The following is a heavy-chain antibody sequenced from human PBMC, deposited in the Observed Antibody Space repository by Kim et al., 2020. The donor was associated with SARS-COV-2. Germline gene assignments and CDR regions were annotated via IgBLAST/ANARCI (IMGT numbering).Heavy chain of an antibody. CDR2: IIPIFGTA. CDR3: ARDVKVGYYYYGMDV. Sequence: SVKVSCKASGGTFSSYAISWVRQAPGQGLEWMGGIIPIFGTANYAQKFQGRVTITADESTSTAYMELSSLRSEDTAVYYCARDVKVGYYYYGMDVWGQGTTVTVSS. J-gene: IGHJ6*02. D-gene: IGHD1-26*01. CDR1: GGTFSSYA. V-gene: IGHV1-69*13.